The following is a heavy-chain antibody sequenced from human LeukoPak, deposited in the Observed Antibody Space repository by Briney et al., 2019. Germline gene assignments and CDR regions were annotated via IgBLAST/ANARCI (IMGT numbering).Heavy chain of an antibody. CDR3: AKDMVTAVTSYYFDY. CDR2: ISDSGGTT. J-gene: IGHJ4*02. CDR1: GFSFSSYG. V-gene: IGHV3-23*01. Sequence: GGSLRLSCAASGFSFSSYGMSWVRQAPGKGLEWVSGISDSGGTTFYADSVKGRFTISRDNSKNTLYLQMNSLRAGDTAIYYCAKDMVTAVTSYYFDYWGQGTLVTVSS. D-gene: IGHD4-17*01.